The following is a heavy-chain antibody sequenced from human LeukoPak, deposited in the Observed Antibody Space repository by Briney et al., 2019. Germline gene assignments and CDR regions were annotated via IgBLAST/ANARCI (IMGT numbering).Heavy chain of an antibody. Sequence: SETLSLTCAVYGGSFSGYYWSWIRQPPGKGLEWIGEINPSGSTNYNPSLKRRVTISVDTSKHQFSLKLRSVTAADTAVYDCARGGSWYLRARYYYYMDVWGKGTTVTVSS. J-gene: IGHJ6*03. V-gene: IGHV4-34*01. D-gene: IGHD6-13*01. CDR2: INPSGST. CDR3: ARGGSWYLRARYYYYMDV. CDR1: GGSFSGYY.